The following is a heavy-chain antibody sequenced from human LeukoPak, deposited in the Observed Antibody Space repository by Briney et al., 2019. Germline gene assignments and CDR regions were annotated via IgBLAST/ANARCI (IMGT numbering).Heavy chain of an antibody. CDR2: INPSGGST. CDR3: ARRYYDSSGYYYLDY. V-gene: IGHV1-46*01. D-gene: IGHD3-22*01. J-gene: IGHJ4*02. Sequence: GASVKVSCKASGYTFTSYYMHGVRQATGQGLEWMGIINPSGGSTSYAQKFQGRVTMTRDTSTSTVYMELSSLRSEDTAVYYCARRYYDSSGYYYLDYWGQGTLVTVSS. CDR1: GYTFTSYY.